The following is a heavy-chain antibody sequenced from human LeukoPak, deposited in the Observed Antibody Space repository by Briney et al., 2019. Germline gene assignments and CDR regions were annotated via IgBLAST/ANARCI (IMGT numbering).Heavy chain of an antibody. CDR3: AREGYYYDSSGYHFDY. D-gene: IGHD3-22*01. J-gene: IGHJ4*02. V-gene: IGHV3-21*01. CDR1: GFTFSGYS. Sequence: PGGSLRLSCAASGFTFSGYSMNWVRQAPGKGLEWVSSISSSSSYIYYADSVKGRFTISRDNSKNTLYLQMNSLRAEDTAVYYCAREGYYYDSSGYHFDYWGQGTLVTVSS. CDR2: ISSSSSYI.